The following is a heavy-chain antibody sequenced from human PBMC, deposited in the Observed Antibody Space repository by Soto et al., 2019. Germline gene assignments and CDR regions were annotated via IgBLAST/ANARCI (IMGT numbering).Heavy chain of an antibody. CDR2: ISTSGSTI. Sequence: QVQLVESGGDLVQPGGSLRLSCVASGFTFSDYYMSWIRQAPGKGLEWVSYISTSGSTIYYADSVKGRFTISRDNAKNSLFLQMNSLRAEDAAVYYCARDDEYGSSSHSSRGYFELWGRGTLVAVSS. J-gene: IGHJ2*01. CDR3: ARDDEYGSSSHSSRGYFEL. CDR1: GFTFSDYY. V-gene: IGHV3-11*01. D-gene: IGHD6-6*01.